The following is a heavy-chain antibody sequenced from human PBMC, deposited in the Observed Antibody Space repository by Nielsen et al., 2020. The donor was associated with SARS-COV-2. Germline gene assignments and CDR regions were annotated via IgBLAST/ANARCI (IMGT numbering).Heavy chain of an antibody. Sequence: GESLKISCAASGFTVSSNYMSWVRQAPGKGLEWVSVIYSGGSTYYADSVKGRFTISRDNSKNTLYLQMNSLRAEDSAVYYCARGYYYGYWGQGTMVTVSS. CDR2: IYSGGST. CDR3: ARGYYYGY. D-gene: IGHD3-10*01. V-gene: IGHV3-53*01. J-gene: IGHJ4*02. CDR1: GFTVSSNY.